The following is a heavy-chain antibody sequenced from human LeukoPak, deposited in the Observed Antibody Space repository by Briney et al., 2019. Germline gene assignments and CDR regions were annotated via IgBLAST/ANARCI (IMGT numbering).Heavy chain of an antibody. Sequence: GGSLRLSCTASGFTFSSYWMNWVRQAPGKGLEWVSYISSSGSTIYYADSVKGRFTISSDNAKNSLYLQMNSLGAEDTAVYYCARALAVADYFDYWGQGTLVTVSS. CDR1: GFTFSSYW. V-gene: IGHV3-48*03. CDR2: ISSSGSTI. CDR3: ARALAVADYFDY. J-gene: IGHJ4*02. D-gene: IGHD6-19*01.